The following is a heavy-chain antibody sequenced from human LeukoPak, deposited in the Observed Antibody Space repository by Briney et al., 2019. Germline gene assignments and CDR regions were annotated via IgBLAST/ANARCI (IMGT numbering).Heavy chain of an antibody. CDR3: ARGARFFAYYDY. V-gene: IGHV4-31*03. Sequence: SETLSLTCTVSDGSISGDNYYWSWIRQLPGKGLEWIGYIYNGGTTYYNPSLKSRVIISVDTSKNQFSLKLKSVTAADTAMYYCARGARFFAYYDYWGQGTLVTVSS. CDR1: DGSISGDNYY. J-gene: IGHJ4*02. CDR2: IYNGGTT. D-gene: IGHD2-21*01.